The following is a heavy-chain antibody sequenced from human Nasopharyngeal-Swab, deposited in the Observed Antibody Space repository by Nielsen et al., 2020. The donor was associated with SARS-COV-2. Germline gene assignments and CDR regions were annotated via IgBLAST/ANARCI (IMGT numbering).Heavy chain of an antibody. CDR2: IGTAGDT. J-gene: IGHJ6*02. Sequence: GRSLRLSCAASGFTFSSYDMHWVRQATGKGLEWASAIGTAGDTYYPGSVKGRFTISRENAKNSLYLQMNSLRAGDTAVYYCARDRVDSSSWGYYYYGMDVWGQGTTVTVSS. CDR3: ARDRVDSSSWGYYYYGMDV. D-gene: IGHD6-13*01. V-gene: IGHV3-13*01. CDR1: GFTFSSYD.